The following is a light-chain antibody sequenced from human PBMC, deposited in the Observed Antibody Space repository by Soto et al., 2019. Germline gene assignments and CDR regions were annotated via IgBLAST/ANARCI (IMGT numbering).Light chain of an antibody. CDR2: GAS. CDR1: QSVSSTY. CDR3: QRYGSSPWT. V-gene: IGKV3-20*01. Sequence: EIVLTQSPGTLSLSPGERATLSCRASQSVSSTYLGWYQQKPGQPPRLLIYGASSRATGIPDRFSGSGSGTDVTLTISRLEPEDFAVYYCQRYGSSPWTFGQGTKVEIK. J-gene: IGKJ1*01.